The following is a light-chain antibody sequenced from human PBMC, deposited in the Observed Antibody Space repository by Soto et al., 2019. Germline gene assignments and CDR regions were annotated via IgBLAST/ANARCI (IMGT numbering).Light chain of an antibody. Sequence: IVLTQSPGTLSLSPGERATLSCGASQSVSSSYLAWYQQKPGQAPRLLIYGASSRATGIPDRFSGSGSGTDFTLTISRLEPEDFAVYYCQQYGSSSGAFGPGTKVDIK. J-gene: IGKJ3*01. CDR3: QQYGSSSGA. V-gene: IGKV3-20*01. CDR1: QSVSSSY. CDR2: GAS.